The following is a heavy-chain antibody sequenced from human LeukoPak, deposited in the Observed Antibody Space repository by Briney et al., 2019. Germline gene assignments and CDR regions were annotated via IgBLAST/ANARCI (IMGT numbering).Heavy chain of an antibody. CDR1: GYTFTGYY. V-gene: IGHV1-2*02. J-gene: IGHJ4*02. D-gene: IGHD3-22*01. Sequence: ASVKVSCKTSGYTFTGYYMHWVRQAPGQGLEWMGWISPNTGGTNYAQTFQGRFTMTSDTSISTAFMELSSLRAYDTAVYYCAKPRMIVVVFPPRLDFWGQGTLVTVSS. CDR3: AKPRMIVVVFPPRLDF. CDR2: ISPNTGGT.